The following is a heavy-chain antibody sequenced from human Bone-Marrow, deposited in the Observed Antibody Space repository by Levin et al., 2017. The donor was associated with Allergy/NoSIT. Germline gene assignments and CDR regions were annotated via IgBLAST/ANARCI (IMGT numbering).Heavy chain of an antibody. J-gene: IGHJ6*02. D-gene: IGHD3-10*01. Sequence: SCAASGFTFNIYDMHWVRQATGKGLEWVSAICTAGDKYYSGSVKGRFTISRENAKDSSYLQMNSLRAGDTAVYYCARGCGSGSLLVYGMDVWGQGATVTVSS. CDR3: ARGCGSGSLLVYGMDV. CDR1: GFTFNIYD. V-gene: IGHV3-13*01. CDR2: ICTAGDK.